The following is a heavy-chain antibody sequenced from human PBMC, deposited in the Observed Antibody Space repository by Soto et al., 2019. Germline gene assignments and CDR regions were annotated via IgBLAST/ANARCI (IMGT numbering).Heavy chain of an antibody. CDR3: ARAKGLGNAFDI. V-gene: IGHV4-34*01. CDR1: GGSFSGYY. CDR2: INHSGST. D-gene: IGHD7-27*01. J-gene: IGHJ3*02. Sequence: SETLSLTCAVYGGSFSGYYWSWIRQPPGKGLEWIGEINHSGSTNYNPSLKSRVTISVDTSKNQFSLKLSSVTAADTAVYYCARAKGLGNAFDIWGQGTMVTVS.